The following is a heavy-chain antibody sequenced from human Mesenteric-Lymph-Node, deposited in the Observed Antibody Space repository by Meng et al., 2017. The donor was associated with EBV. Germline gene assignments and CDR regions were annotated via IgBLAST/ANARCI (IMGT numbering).Heavy chain of an antibody. CDR1: VGSFNDYA. J-gene: IGHJ4*02. CDR3: ARVRSSGSGLIRNYFDY. V-gene: IGHV4-34*02. CDR2: INHIRSV. Sequence: HVQLQPLGTGLLKTAETLSFSCAVNVGSFNDYAWLWFRRAPGKVLDWIGEINHIRSVYYTPSLKSRVTISVDTSTNPISLRLTSVTAADTAIYYCARVRSSGSGLIRNYFDYWGQGTLVTVSS. D-gene: IGHD6-19*01.